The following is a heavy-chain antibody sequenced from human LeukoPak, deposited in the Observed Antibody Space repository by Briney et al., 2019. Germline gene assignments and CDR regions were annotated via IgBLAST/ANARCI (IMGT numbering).Heavy chain of an antibody. V-gene: IGHV3-23*01. J-gene: IGHJ4*02. Sequence: PGRSLRLSFAAAGFTFSIYAMSSVSQPPGNGLELASAISGSGGSTYYADSVKGRFTISRANSKNTLYLQMNSLRAEDKAVYYCAKLQGAEDTAIAYWGQGTLVTVSS. CDR1: GFTFSIYA. CDR3: AKLQGAEDTAIAY. D-gene: IGHD5-18*01. CDR2: ISGSGGST.